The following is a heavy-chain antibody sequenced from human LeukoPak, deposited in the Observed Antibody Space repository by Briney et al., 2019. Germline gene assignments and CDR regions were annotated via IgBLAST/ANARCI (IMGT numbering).Heavy chain of an antibody. J-gene: IGHJ4*02. CDR3: ARVFYDYVWGSYRYAFDY. CDR1: GGTFSSYA. D-gene: IGHD3-16*02. CDR2: IIPIFGTA. Sequence: ASVKVSCKASGGTFSSYAISWVRQAPGQGLEWMGGIIPIFGTANYAQKFQGRVTITADKSTSTAYMELSSLRSEDTAVYYCARVFYDYVWGSYRYAFDYWGQGTLVTVSS. V-gene: IGHV1-69*06.